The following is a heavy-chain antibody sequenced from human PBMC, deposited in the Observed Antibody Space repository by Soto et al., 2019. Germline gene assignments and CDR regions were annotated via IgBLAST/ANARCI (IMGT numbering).Heavy chain of an antibody. CDR2: IYSGGST. D-gene: IGHD3-10*01. V-gene: IGHV3-66*01. J-gene: IGHJ4*02. CDR3: ARDFYYYGSGTMEGYFDY. Sequence: PGGSLRLSCAVSGLTVSSNYMSWVRQAPGKGLEWVSVIYSGGSTNNADSVKGRFTISRDNSKNTLYLQMNSLRAEDTAVYYCARDFYYYGSGTMEGYFDYWGQGTLVTVSS. CDR1: GLTVSSNY.